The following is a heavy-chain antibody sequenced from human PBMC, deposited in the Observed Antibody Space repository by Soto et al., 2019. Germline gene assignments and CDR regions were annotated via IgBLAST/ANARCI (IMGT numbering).Heavy chain of an antibody. V-gene: IGHV4-61*06. Sequence: IRQPPGKGLEWIGYIYYSGCTNYNPSLKSRVTISVDRSKNQFSLKLSSVTAADTAVYYCARAHYGDFGYGMDVWGQGTTVTVSS. CDR3: ARAHYGDFGYGMDV. CDR2: IYYSGCT. J-gene: IGHJ6*02. D-gene: IGHD4-17*01.